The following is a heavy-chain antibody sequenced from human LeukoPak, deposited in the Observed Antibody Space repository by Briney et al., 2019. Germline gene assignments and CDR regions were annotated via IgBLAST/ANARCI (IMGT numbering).Heavy chain of an antibody. D-gene: IGHD3-22*01. CDR1: GGSVSSGSYY. CDR2: IYYSGST. V-gene: IGHV4-61*01. J-gene: IGHJ4*02. CDR3: ASYSYYYDSSGYFDY. Sequence: SETLSLTCTVSGGSVSSGSYYWSWIRQPPGKGLEWIGNIYYSGSTNYNPSLKSRVTISVDTSKNQFSLKLSSVTAADTAVYYCASYSYYYDSSGYFDYWSQGTLVTVSS.